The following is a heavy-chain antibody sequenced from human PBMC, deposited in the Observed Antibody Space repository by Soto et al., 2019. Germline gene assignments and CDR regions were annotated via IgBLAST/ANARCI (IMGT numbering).Heavy chain of an antibody. CDR1: GLSVTANY. CDR3: ARREDRETVDI. J-gene: IGHJ3*02. Sequence: VQLVESGGGLIQPGGSLRLICAASGLSVTANYMTWVRHAPGKGLEWLSIIYRGGGTYYADSLKGRAIISRDGSRNMVFLQMNSLTAEGAGVYYCARREDRETVDIWGRGTVVNVSS. CDR2: IYRGGGT. D-gene: IGHD1-26*01. V-gene: IGHV3-53*01.